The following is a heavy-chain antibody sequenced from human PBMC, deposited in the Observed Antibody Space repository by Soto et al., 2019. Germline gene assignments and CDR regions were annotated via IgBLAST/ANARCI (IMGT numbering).Heavy chain of an antibody. CDR2: IYYSGYT. J-gene: IGHJ6*01. CDR3: AREGGGGFFTDNENNGM. V-gene: IGHV4-30-4*01. D-gene: IGHD2-21*01. Sequence: SMPLSLTCSGCDASVIMNAFLWSSVRQTPGKGLEWIGFIYYSGYTSYNPSLKSRVTISVDTSKNQFSLKLSSVTAADTAVYYCAREGGGGFFTDNENNGM. CDR1: DASVIMNAFL.